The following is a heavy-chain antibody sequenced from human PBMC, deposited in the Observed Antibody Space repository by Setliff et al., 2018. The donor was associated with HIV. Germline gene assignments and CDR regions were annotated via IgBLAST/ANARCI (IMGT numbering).Heavy chain of an antibody. CDR1: GYTFTNYD. D-gene: IGHD4-17*01. V-gene: IGHV1-8*03. Sequence: ASVKVSCKASGYTFTNYDINWVRQATGQGLEWMGWMNPNSGNTGYAQKFQGRVTITKNTPISTTYMELSSLRSEDTAVYYCARGSRGDYGDYGAFIRYFDLWGRGTLVTVSS. CDR3: ARGSRGDYGDYGAFIRYFDL. J-gene: IGHJ2*01. CDR2: MNPNSGNT.